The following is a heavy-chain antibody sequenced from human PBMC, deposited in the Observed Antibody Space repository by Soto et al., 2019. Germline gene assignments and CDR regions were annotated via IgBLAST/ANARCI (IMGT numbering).Heavy chain of an antibody. CDR1: GLTSSTYA. Sequence: EVQLLESGGDLVQPGGSLRLSCAASGLTSSTYAMSWVRQAPGTGLEWVSGNSGSGGNTYYADSVKGRFTISRDNSKNMWYLQMNSLRAEDTAVYYCAKRLTTVTTVFACWGKGTLVTVSS. CDR2: NSGSGGNT. J-gene: IGHJ4*02. V-gene: IGHV3-23*01. D-gene: IGHD4-17*01. CDR3: AKRLTTVTTVFAC.